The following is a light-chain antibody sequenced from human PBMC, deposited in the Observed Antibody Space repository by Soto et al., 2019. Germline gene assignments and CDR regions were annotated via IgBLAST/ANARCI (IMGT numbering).Light chain of an antibody. J-gene: IGKJ1*01. CDR2: GAS. V-gene: IGKV3-11*01. CDR1: QSVSSN. Sequence: EIVMTQSPATLSVSPGDRATLSCRASQSVSSNLAWYQQKPGQAPRLLIYGASNRAAGIPARFSGSGSGTDFTLTISSLEPEDIAVYFCQQRSNWPRTFGQGTKVDIK. CDR3: QQRSNWPRT.